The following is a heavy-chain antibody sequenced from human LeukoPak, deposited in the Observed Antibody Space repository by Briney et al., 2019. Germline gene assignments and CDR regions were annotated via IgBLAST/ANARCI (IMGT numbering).Heavy chain of an antibody. CDR1: GFTFSSYA. CDR2: ISYDGSNE. J-gene: IGHJ6*02. D-gene: IGHD5-18*01. Sequence: GGSLRLSCAASGFTFSSYAMHWVRQAPGKGLEWVAVISYDGSNEYYADSVKGRFTISRDNSKNTLYLQMNSLRAEDTAVYYCAKDGYGPMDVWGQGTTVTVSS. V-gene: IGHV3-30-3*01. CDR3: AKDGYGPMDV.